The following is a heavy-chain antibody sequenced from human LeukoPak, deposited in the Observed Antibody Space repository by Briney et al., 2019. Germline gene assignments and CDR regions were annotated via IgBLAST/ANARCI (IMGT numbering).Heavy chain of an antibody. D-gene: IGHD6-19*01. CDR2: IYYSGST. Sequence: SETLSLTCTVSGGSINSYYWGWIRQPPGKGLEWIGSIYYSGSTYYNPSLKSRVTISVDTSKNQFSLKLGSVTAADTAVYYCARSEQWLATSFDYWGQGTLVTVSS. V-gene: IGHV4-39*07. CDR3: ARSEQWLATSFDY. CDR1: GGSINSYY. J-gene: IGHJ4*02.